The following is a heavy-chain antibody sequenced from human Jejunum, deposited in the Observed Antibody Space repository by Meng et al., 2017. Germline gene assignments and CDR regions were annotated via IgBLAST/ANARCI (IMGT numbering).Heavy chain of an antibody. CDR2: ISNDGNKK. D-gene: IGHD3-3*01. CDR3: ARAADGQIFEVVNSSFDP. J-gene: IGHJ5*02. V-gene: IGHV3-30*01. Sequence: GESLKISCAASGFRFSSNVMHWVRQAPGKGLEWVSVISNDGNKKYYANSVKGRFTISRDNSENTLYLQLNSLRTEDTAVYYCARAADGQIFEVVNSSFDPWGQGTLVTVSS. CDR1: GFRFSSNV.